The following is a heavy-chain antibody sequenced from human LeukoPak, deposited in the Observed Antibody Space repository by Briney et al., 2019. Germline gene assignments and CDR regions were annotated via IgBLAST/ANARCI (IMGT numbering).Heavy chain of an antibody. CDR3: ARSFGNDVRDAFDV. V-gene: IGHV5-51*01. D-gene: IGHD4-23*01. Sequence: GESLKISRKGLGYASNSYWIAWVRQMPGKGLEWMGIIYPADSDIRYSPSFEGQVTISADRSRTTAYLQWRSLKASDSAIYYCARSFGNDVRDAFDVWGQGTLVTVSS. CDR1: GYASNSYW. J-gene: IGHJ3*01. CDR2: IYPADSDI.